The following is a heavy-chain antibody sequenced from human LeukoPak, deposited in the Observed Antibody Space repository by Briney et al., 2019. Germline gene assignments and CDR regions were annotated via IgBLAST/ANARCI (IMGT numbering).Heavy chain of an antibody. D-gene: IGHD3-22*01. J-gene: IGHJ4*02. Sequence: ASVKVSCKASGYTFTGYYMHWVRQAPGQGLEWMGRINPNSGGTNYAQKFQGRVAMTRDTSISTAYMELSRLRSDDTAVYYCARSPEYYYDSSGYSFDYWGQGILVTVSS. V-gene: IGHV1-2*06. CDR1: GYTFTGYY. CDR2: INPNSGGT. CDR3: ARSPEYYYDSSGYSFDY.